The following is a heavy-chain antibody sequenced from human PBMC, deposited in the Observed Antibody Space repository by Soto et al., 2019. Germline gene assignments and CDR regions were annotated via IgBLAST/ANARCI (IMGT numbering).Heavy chain of an antibody. V-gene: IGHV3-33*01. CDR2: IWYDGSNK. CDR1: GFTFSSYG. J-gene: IGHJ4*02. CDR3: ARDRGYSYGFDAFDY. Sequence: QVQLVESGGGVVQPGRSLRLSCAASGFTFSSYGMHWVRQAPGKGLGWVAVIWYDGSNKYYADSVKGRFTISRDNSKNTLYLQMNSLRAEDTAVYYCARDRGYSYGFDAFDYWGQGTLVTVSS. D-gene: IGHD5-18*01.